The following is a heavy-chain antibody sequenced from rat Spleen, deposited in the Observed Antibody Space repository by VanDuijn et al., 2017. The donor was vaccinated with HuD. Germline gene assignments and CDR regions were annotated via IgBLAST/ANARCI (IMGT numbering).Heavy chain of an antibody. D-gene: IGHD1-6*01. CDR3: TIKYTTDYYYYLYYFDY. V-gene: IGHV5-27*01. Sequence: EVQLVESDGGLVQPGRSLKLSCAASGFTFSNYDMAWVRQAPTKGLEWVASITNTGGSTYYPDSVKGRFTISRDNAKRTLYLQMNSLRSEDTATYYCTIKYTTDYYYYLYYFDYWGQGVMVTVSS. J-gene: IGHJ2*01. CDR1: GFTFSNYD. CDR2: ITNTGGST.